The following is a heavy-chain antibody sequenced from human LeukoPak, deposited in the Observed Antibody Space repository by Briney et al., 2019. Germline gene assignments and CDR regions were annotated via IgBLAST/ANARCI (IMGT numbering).Heavy chain of an antibody. CDR1: GCSISSYY. V-gene: IGHV4-59*01. Sequence: SETLSLTCTVSGCSISSYYWSWVRQPPGKGLEWIGYIYYSGSTNYNPSLQSRVTISVDTSKNQFSLKLSSVTAADTAVYYCARAPHCSGGSCYSEYYYYYMDVWGKGTTVTVSS. D-gene: IGHD2-15*01. CDR3: ARAPHCSGGSCYSEYYYYYMDV. J-gene: IGHJ6*03. CDR2: IYYSGST.